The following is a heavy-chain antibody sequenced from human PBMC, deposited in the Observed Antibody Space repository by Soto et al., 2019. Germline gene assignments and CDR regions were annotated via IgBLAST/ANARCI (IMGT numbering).Heavy chain of an antibody. D-gene: IGHD2-8*01. J-gene: IGHJ4*02. CDR3: ARDGQYCTNGVCYVGGGIDY. CDR2: ISYDGSNK. V-gene: IGHV3-30-3*01. Sequence: PGWSLRLSCAAAGFTFSSYAMHWVRQAPGKGLEWVAVISYDGSNKYYADSVKGRFTISRDNSKNTLYLQMNSLRAEDTAVYYCARDGQYCTNGVCYVGGGIDYWGQGT. CDR1: GFTFSSYA.